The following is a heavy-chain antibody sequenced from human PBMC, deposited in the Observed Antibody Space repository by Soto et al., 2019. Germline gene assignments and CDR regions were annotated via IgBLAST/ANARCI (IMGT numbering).Heavy chain of an antibody. CDR1: GGSISSYY. V-gene: IGHV4-4*07. J-gene: IGHJ4*02. CDR3: ARGGDSSGYYYASDY. D-gene: IGHD3-22*01. CDR2: IYSSGYT. Sequence: QVQLQESGPGLVKPSETLSLTCTVSGGSISSYYWSWIRQPAGKGLGWIGHIYSSGYTNYKPSLKSRVTMSVDASKNQFSLKLRSVTAADTAVYYCARGGDSSGYYYASDYWGPGTLVTVSS.